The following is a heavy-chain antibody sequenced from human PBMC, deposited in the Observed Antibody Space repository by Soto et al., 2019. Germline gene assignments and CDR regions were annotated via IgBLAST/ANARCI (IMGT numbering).Heavy chain of an antibody. V-gene: IGHV1-18*04. J-gene: IGHJ4*02. Sequence: QVQLVQSGPEVKKPGASVKVSCKASGFTFTTYSFSWVRQAPGQGLEWIGRISANNGKTVYAQKFQDRVTMTTDTSTSTAHLELRSLKTYDTAVYYCARETGVVVIVKGEFEFWCQGTLVTFSS. CDR3: ARETGVVVIVKGEFEF. CDR2: ISANNGKT. D-gene: IGHD2-15*01. CDR1: GFTFTTYS.